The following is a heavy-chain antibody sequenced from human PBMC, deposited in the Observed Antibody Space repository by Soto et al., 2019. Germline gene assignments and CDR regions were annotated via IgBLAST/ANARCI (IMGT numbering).Heavy chain of an antibody. CDR3: ARWGTTGGFDL. Sequence: QVQLVESGGGVVQPGTSLRLSCAASGFRFKSFXMHWVRQAPGKGLEWVAFTSYDGINKDYGDSVKGRFTVSRDNSQNTLHLQMDFLRPEDTALYYCARWGTTGGFDLWGQGTLVSVSS. D-gene: IGHD3-16*01. J-gene: IGHJ4*02. V-gene: IGHV3-30*19. CDR2: TSYDGINK. CDR1: GFRFKSFX.